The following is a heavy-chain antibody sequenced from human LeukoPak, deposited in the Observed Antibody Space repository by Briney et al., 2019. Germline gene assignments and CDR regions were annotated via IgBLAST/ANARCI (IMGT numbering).Heavy chain of an antibody. CDR2: ISGSGDRA. J-gene: IGHJ4*02. V-gene: IGHV3-23*01. Sequence: PGGSLRLSCAASGFSFSSYGMTWVRQAPGKGLEWVSAISGSGDRANYADSLKGRFTISRDNSKRTVYLQMDSLRADDTARYYCAKGHGDWKGNYLDYWGQGTLVTVSS. CDR1: GFSFSSYG. D-gene: IGHD4-17*01. CDR3: AKGHGDWKGNYLDY.